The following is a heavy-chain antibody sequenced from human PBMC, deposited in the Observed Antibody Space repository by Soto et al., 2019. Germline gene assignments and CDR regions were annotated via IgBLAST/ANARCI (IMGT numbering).Heavy chain of an antibody. J-gene: IGHJ6*03. CDR1: GGSISSYY. V-gene: IGHV4-59*01. CDR2: IYYSGST. CDR3: ARGVRITIFGVVTPPYYMDV. D-gene: IGHD3-3*01. Sequence: SETLSLTCTVSGGSISSYYWRWIRQPPGKGLEWIGYIYYSGSTNYNPSLKSRVTISVDTSKNQFSLKLSSVTAADTAVYYCARGVRITIFGVVTPPYYMDVWGKGTTVTVSS.